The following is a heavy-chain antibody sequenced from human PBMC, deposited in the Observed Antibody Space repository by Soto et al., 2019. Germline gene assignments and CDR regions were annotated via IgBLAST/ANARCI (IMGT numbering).Heavy chain of an antibody. J-gene: IGHJ5*02. CDR2: IYYTGST. CDR3: ARATIAAAGTGRFDP. V-gene: IGHV4-59*01. CDR1: GGSISRYY. D-gene: IGHD6-13*01. Sequence: QVQLQESGPGLVKPSETLSLTCTVSGGSISRYYWSWIRQPTGRGLEWIGYIYYTGSTNYNPSLKSRVTISVDTSKNQFSLKLSSVTAADTAVYYCARATIAAAGTGRFDPWGQGTLVTVSS.